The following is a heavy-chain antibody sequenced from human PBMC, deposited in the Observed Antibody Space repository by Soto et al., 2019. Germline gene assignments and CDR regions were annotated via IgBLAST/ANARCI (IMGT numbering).Heavy chain of an antibody. D-gene: IGHD6-13*01. V-gene: IGHV4-30-4*01. CDR1: AGSISSPDYY. CDR3: ARAEYSSRWLNWSDP. CDR2: IYYSGNT. J-gene: IGHJ5*02. Sequence: QVQLQESGPGLVKPSQTLSLTCTVSAGSISSPDYYWNWIRQPPGKGLEWIGYIYYSGNTHYNPSLKSRVTISIDTSKTHFSLKLSSGTAEDRAVYYCARAEYSSRWLNWSDPWGQGTLVTVSS.